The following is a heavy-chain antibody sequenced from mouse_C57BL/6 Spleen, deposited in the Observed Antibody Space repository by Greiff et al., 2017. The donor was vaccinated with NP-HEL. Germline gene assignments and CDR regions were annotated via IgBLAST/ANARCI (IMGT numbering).Heavy chain of an antibody. CDR2: IYPGDGDT. CDR3: AEAYYDYDTYAMDY. J-gene: IGHJ4*01. D-gene: IGHD2-4*01. CDR1: GYAFSSSW. Sequence: VQLQQSGPELVKPGASVKISCKASGYAFSSSWMNWVQQRPGKGLEWIGRIYPGDGDTNYNGKFKGKATLTADKSSSTAYMQLSSLTSEDSAVYFCAEAYYDYDTYAMDYWGQGTSVTVSS. V-gene: IGHV1-82*01.